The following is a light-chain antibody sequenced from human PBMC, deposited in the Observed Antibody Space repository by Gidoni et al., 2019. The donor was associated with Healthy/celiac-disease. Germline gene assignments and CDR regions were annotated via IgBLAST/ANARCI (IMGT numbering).Light chain of an antibody. CDR1: QDISNY. V-gene: IGKV1-33*01. J-gene: IGKJ5*01. Sequence: DIQMTQSPSSMSASVGDRVPITCQSSQDISNYLTWYQQKPGKAPKLLIYDASNLETGVPSRFSGSGSGTDFTFTISSLQPEDIATYYCQQYDNLPRTFGQGTRLEIK. CDR2: DAS. CDR3: QQYDNLPRT.